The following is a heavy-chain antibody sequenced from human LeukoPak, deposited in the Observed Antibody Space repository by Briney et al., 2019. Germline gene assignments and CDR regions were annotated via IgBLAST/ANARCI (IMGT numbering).Heavy chain of an antibody. J-gene: IGHJ4*02. V-gene: IGHV3-21*01. CDR1: GFTFSSYS. CDR3: ARDRVAVAGTRYFDY. Sequence: GGSLRLSCAASGFTFSSYSMNWVRQAPGKGLEWVSSISSSSSYIYYADSVKGRFTISRDNAKNSLYLQMNSLRGEDTAVYYCARDRVAVAGTRYFDYWGQGTLVTVSS. D-gene: IGHD6-19*01. CDR2: ISSSSSYI.